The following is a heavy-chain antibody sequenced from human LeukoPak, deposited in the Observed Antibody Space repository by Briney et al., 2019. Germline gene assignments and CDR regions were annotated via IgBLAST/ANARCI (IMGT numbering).Heavy chain of an antibody. V-gene: IGHV3-7*01. CDR1: GFIFGSYW. D-gene: IGHD5-24*01. Sequence: GGCLRLSCAASGFIFGSYWMSWVRQAPGKGLGWVANIKQDGSEKYYVDSVKGRFILSRDNAKNSLYLQMNSLRAEDTAVYFCAREEMAALGYYFDYWGQGTLVTVSS. CDR3: AREEMAALGYYFDY. CDR2: IKQDGSEK. J-gene: IGHJ4*02.